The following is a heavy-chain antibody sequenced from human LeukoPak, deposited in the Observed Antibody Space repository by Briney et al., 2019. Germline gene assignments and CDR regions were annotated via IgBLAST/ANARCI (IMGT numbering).Heavy chain of an antibody. Sequence: TSETLSLTCTVSGGSISSSSYYWGWIRQPPGKGLEWIGSIYYSGSTYYNPSLKSRVTISIDTSKNQFSLKVTSVTAADTAVYYCARHILEEHWFDPWGLGTLVIVSS. CDR3: ARHILEEHWFDP. V-gene: IGHV4-39*01. CDR2: IYYSGST. D-gene: IGHD1-1*01. J-gene: IGHJ5*02. CDR1: GGSISSSSYY.